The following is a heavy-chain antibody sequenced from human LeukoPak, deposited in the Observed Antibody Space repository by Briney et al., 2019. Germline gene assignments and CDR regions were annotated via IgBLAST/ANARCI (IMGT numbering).Heavy chain of an antibody. J-gene: IGHJ5*02. D-gene: IGHD1-26*01. CDR2: IKEDGREI. V-gene: IGHV3-7*03. CDR3: AKDYEPLVGVHRWGDWFDP. CDR1: DFTFKNSW. Sequence: PGGSLRLSCVTTDFTFKNSWMTWVRQAPGKGLEWVANIKEDGREINYLGSVKGRFTISRDNSKNTLYLQMNSLRAEDTAVYYCAKDYEPLVGVHRWGDWFDPWGQGTLVTVSS.